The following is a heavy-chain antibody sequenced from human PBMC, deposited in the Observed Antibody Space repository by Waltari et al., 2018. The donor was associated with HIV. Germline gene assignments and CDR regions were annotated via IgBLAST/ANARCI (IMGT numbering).Heavy chain of an antibody. V-gene: IGHV4-34*01. D-gene: IGHD2-21*01. CDR2: INHSGST. CDR1: GGSFRGYY. CDR3: ASPHGEAFDY. J-gene: IGHJ4*02. Sequence: QVQLQQWGAGLLKPSETLSLTCAVYGGSFRGYYWSWFRQPPGKGLEWIGGINHSGSTNYNPSLKSRVTISVDTSKNQFSLKLSSVTAADTAVYYCASPHGEAFDYWGQGTLVTVSS.